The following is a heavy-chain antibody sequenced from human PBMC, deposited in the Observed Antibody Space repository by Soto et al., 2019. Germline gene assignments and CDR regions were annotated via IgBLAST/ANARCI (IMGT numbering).Heavy chain of an antibody. V-gene: IGHV3-23*01. J-gene: IGHJ4*02. Sequence: EVQLLESGGGLVQPGGSLRLSCAASGFTFSSYAMSWVRQAPGKGLEWVSAISGSGGSTYYADSVKGRFTISRDNSKNTLYLQMNSLRAEDTAVYYCAKAKYYDFWSGPQFDYWGQGTLVTVSS. CDR1: GFTFSSYA. CDR3: AKAKYYDFWSGPQFDY. CDR2: ISGSGGST. D-gene: IGHD3-3*01.